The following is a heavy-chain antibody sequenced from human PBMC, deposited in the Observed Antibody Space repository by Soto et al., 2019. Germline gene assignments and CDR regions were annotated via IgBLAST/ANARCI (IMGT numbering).Heavy chain of an antibody. V-gene: IGHV3-30*03. CDR1: GFTFSSYG. CDR2: ISYDGSNK. D-gene: IGHD5-12*01. CDR3: AIDNGSGCDWLRVGDASDI. Sequence: ESGGGVVQPGRSLRLSCAASGFTFSSYGMHWVRQAPGKGLEWVAVISYDGSNKYYADSVKGRLTISRDNSKNTLYLQMNSLRGEDTAVYYCAIDNGSGCDWLRVGDASDIWGQGTMVTVSS. J-gene: IGHJ3*02.